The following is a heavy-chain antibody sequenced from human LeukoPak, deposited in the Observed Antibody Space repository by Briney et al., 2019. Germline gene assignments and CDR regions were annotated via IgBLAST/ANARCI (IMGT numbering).Heavy chain of an antibody. CDR2: IKSDGSIT. CDR1: GXTFSGYW. D-gene: IGHD3-3*01. V-gene: IGHV3-74*01. Sequence: GESLRLSCAASGXTFSGYWMYWVRQPPGKGLVWVSHIKSDGSITSYADSVKGRFTISRDNAKNTLYLQMNSLRAEDTAVYYCARGRSGYYWDYWGQGTLATVSS. CDR3: ARGRSGYYWDY. J-gene: IGHJ4*02.